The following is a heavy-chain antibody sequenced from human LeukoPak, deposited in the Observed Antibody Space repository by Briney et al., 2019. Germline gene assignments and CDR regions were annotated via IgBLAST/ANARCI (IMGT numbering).Heavy chain of an antibody. Sequence: SETLSLTCTVSGGSINSHYCNWIRQSPGKGLEWIGYIYNSESINYNPSLKSRVTISVDTSKNQFSLKLSSVTAADTAIYYCATKVRGGFDIWGQGTMVTVSS. V-gene: IGHV4-59*11. CDR2: IYNSESI. CDR3: ATKVRGGFDI. CDR1: GGSINSHY. D-gene: IGHD2-15*01. J-gene: IGHJ3*02.